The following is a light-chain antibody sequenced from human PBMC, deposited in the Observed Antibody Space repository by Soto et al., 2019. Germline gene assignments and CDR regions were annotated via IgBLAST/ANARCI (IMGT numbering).Light chain of an antibody. CDR1: QSVTIY. V-gene: IGKV3-15*01. J-gene: IGKJ4*01. CDR2: SAS. CDR3: QQYNNWPLT. Sequence: EIVMTQSPATLSVSPGERATLSCRASQSVTIYLAWYQQKPGQAPRLLIYSASTRATGIPARFSGSGSGTECTLTISSLQSEDFAVYYCQQYNNWPLTFGGGTKVEIK.